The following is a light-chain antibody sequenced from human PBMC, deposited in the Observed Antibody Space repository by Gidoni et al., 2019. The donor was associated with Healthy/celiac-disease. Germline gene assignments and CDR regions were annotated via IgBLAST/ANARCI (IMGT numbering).Light chain of an antibody. Sequence: HSVLTPPPSVSGAPGQSVTISCTASSSNIGAGYDVHWYQQLPGTGPKLLSYGNSKRPSGVPDRFSGSKSGTSASLAITGLQAEEEADYYCQSYDSSHVVFGGGTKLTVL. CDR3: QSYDSSHVV. J-gene: IGLJ2*01. CDR2: GNS. CDR1: SSNIGAGYD. V-gene: IGLV1-40*01.